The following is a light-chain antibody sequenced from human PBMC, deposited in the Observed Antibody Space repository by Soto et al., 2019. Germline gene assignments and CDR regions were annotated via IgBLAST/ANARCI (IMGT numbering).Light chain of an antibody. V-gene: IGKV1-33*01. CDR3: QQFDKLPFT. Sequence: DVQMTQSPSSLSASVGDRVTIICQASQDINNYLNWYQQKPGKAPKLLIYDSSNLEIGVPSRFSGSGYGTRFSFTISSLQPEDIATYYCQQFDKLPFTFGQGKRLEIK. CDR2: DSS. J-gene: IGKJ5*01. CDR1: QDINNY.